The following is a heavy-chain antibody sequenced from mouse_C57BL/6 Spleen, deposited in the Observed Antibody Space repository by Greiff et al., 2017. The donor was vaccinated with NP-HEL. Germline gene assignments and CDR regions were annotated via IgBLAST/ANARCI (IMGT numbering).Heavy chain of an antibody. V-gene: IGHV1-15*01. CDR1: GYTFTDYE. J-gene: IGHJ1*03. CDR2: IDPETGGT. CDR3: TRSAFITTVVAHWYFDV. Sequence: VQLQQSGAELVRPGASVTLSCKASGYTFTDYEMHWVKQTPVHGLEWIGAIDPETGGTAYNQKFKGKAILTADKSSSTAYMELRSLTSEDSAVYYCTRSAFITTVVAHWYFDVWGTGTTVTVSS. D-gene: IGHD1-1*01.